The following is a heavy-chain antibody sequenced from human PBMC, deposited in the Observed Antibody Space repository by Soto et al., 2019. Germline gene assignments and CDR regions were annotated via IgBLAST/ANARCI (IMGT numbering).Heavy chain of an antibody. D-gene: IGHD2-15*01. CDR2: IIPIFGTA. CDR1: GGTFSSYS. V-gene: IGHV1-69*01. J-gene: IGHJ5*02. Sequence: QVQLVQSVAEVKKPGASVKVSCKASGGTFSSYSINWVRQAPGQGLEWMGEIIPIFGTANYAHKFQGSVTITADESTSTAYMELISLRSENTAVYYCARGGGMHSGGIDPWGQGTLVTVSS. CDR3: ARGGGMHSGGIDP.